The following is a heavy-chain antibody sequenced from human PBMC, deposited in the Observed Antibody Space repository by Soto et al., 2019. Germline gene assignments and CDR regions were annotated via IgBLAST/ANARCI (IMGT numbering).Heavy chain of an antibody. Sequence: PGGSLRLSCAASGSTFSSYGMHWVRQAPGKGLEWVAVISYDGSNKYYADSVKGRFTISRDNSKNTLYLQMNSLRAEDTAVYYCAKVIAAAGTKGVYYYDGMDVWGQGTTVTVSS. D-gene: IGHD6-13*01. V-gene: IGHV3-30*18. CDR1: GSTFSSYG. CDR3: AKVIAAAGTKGVYYYDGMDV. CDR2: ISYDGSNK. J-gene: IGHJ6*02.